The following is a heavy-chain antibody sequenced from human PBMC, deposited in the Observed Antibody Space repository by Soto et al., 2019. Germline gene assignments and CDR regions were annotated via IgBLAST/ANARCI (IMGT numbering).Heavy chain of an antibody. CDR1: CGSISSSNL. CDR2: IYHSGST. Sequence: PSETLSLTCAFSCGSISSSNLCICFRQPPGKGLEWIGEIYHSGSTNYNPSLKSRVTISVDKSKNQFSLKLSSVTAADTAVYYCASVRGGYYYAMDVWGQGTTVTVSS. CDR3: ASVRGGYYYAMDV. D-gene: IGHD3-10*02. V-gene: IGHV4-4*02. J-gene: IGHJ6*02.